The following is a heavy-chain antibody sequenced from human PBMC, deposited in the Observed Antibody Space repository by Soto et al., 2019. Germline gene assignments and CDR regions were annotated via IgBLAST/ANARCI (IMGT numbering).Heavy chain of an antibody. CDR3: ARAIYDSSGYYTRIFDY. CDR1: GGSISSYY. Sequence: QSQTLSLTCTVSGGSISSYYWSWIRQPPGKGLEWIGYIYFSGSTNYNPSLKSRVTISVDTSKNQFSLKLSSVTAADTAVYYCARAIYDSSGYYTRIFDYWGQGTLVTVSS. D-gene: IGHD3-22*01. CDR2: IYFSGST. V-gene: IGHV4-59*01. J-gene: IGHJ4*02.